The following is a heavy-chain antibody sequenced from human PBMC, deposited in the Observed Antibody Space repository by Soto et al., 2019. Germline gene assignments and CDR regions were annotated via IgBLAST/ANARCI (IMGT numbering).Heavy chain of an antibody. D-gene: IGHD3-9*01. V-gene: IGHV4-59*01. CDR2: IYYSGST. Sequence: SETLSLTCTVSGGSISSYYWSWIRQPPGKGLEWIGYIYYSGSTNYNPSLKSRVTISVDTSKNQFSLKLSSVTAADTAVYYCARGGYDILTGYYLPFGYWGQGTLVTVSS. J-gene: IGHJ4*02. CDR1: GGSISSYY. CDR3: ARGGYDILTGYYLPFGY.